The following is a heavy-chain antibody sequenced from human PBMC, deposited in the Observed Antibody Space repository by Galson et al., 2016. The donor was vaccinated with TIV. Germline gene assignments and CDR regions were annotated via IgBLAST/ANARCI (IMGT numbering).Heavy chain of an antibody. CDR1: GVIFRNFA. V-gene: IGHV1-69*13. CDR3: ARVRGEFYDSSGYYDS. Sequence: SVKVSCKASGVIFRNFAITWVRQAPGQGLEWMGRITPIFGTTKYAQKFQGRVTLTADDSTSTAYMGLSFLRSEDTAIYYCARVRGEFYDSSGYYDSWGQGTLVSVSS. D-gene: IGHD3-22*01. J-gene: IGHJ4*02. CDR2: ITPIFGTT.